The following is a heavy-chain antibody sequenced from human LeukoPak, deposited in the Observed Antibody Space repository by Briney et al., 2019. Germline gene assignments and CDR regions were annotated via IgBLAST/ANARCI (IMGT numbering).Heavy chain of an antibody. D-gene: IGHD3-16*01. CDR3: ARVVDGLQDY. V-gene: IGHV1-69*04. J-gene: IGHJ4*02. CDR1: GYTFTVYY. CDR2: IIPILGIA. Sequence: ASVKVSCKASGYTFTVYYMHWVRQAPGQGLEWMGRIIPILGIANYAQKFQGRVTITADKSTSTAYVELSSLRSEDTAVYYCARVVDGLQDYRGQGTLVTVSS.